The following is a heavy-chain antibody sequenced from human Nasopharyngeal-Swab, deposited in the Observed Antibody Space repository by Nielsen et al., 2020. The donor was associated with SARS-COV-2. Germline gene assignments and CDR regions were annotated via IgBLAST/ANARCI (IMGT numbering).Heavy chain of an antibody. CDR3: VGHSSTGTYAFAN. CDR2: IDPSDSYS. D-gene: IGHD1-1*01. J-gene: IGHJ4*02. V-gene: IGHV5-10-1*01. Sequence: KVSCKASGYSFATYWITWVRQTSGKGLEWTGRIDPSDSYSMYSPTFQGHVTFSADKSTSTAFLEWSSLKASDTAMYYCVGHSSTGTYAFANWGQGTLVTVSS. CDR1: GYSFATYW.